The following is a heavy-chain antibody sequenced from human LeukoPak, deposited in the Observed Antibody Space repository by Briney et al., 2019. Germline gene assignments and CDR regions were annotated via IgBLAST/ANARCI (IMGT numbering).Heavy chain of an antibody. CDR2: ISGSGGST. D-gene: IGHD3-22*01. Sequence: GGSLRLSCAASGFTFSSYAMSWVRQAPGKGLEWVSAISGSGGSTYYADSVKGRFTISRDNSKNMLYLQMNSLRAEDTAVYYCAKAPYYYDSSGYGNWGQGTLVTVSS. J-gene: IGHJ4*02. CDR1: GFTFSSYA. CDR3: AKAPYYYDSSGYGN. V-gene: IGHV3-23*01.